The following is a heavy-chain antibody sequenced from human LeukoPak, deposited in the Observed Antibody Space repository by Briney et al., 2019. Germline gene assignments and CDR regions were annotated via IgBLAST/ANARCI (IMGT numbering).Heavy chain of an antibody. V-gene: IGHV1-3*01. D-gene: IGHD3-9*01. CDR2: INAGNGKT. CDR1: GYTFTNYA. Sequence: GGSVKVSCKASGYTFTNYAVHWVRQAPGQRLEWMGWINAGNGKTNYSQRFQGRVTLTRDTSASTVYMELRSLRSEDTAVYYCARGYYDLLTGHVVTYYFDYWGQGTLVTVSS. CDR3: ARGYYDLLTGHVVTYYFDY. J-gene: IGHJ4*02.